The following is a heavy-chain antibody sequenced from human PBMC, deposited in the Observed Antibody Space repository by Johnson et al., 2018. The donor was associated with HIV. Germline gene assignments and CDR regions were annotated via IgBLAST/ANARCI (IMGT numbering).Heavy chain of an antibody. V-gene: IGHV3-30*03. CDR3: ARDQGNYYDSSGKPKRAFDI. J-gene: IGHJ3*02. D-gene: IGHD3-22*01. Sequence: VQLVEFGGGVVQPGTSLRLSCAASGFTFSNYGMHWVRQAPGKGLEWVALISYDGNNKYYTDSVKGRFTISRDNSKNTLFMLMSSLRAEDTAVYYCARDQGNYYDSSGKPKRAFDIWGQGTMVTVSS. CDR2: ISYDGNNK. CDR1: GFTFSNYG.